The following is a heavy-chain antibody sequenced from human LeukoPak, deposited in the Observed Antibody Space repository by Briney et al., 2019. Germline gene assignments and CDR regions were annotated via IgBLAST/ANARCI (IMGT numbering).Heavy chain of an antibody. V-gene: IGHV3-23*01. D-gene: IGHD3-16*01. CDR3: ARESYDYVWGGYAFDI. Sequence: GGSLRLSCAASGFTFSSYAMSWVRQAPGKGLEWVSAISGSGGSTYYADSVKGRFTISRDNAKNSLYLQMNSLRAEDTAVYYCARESYDYVWGGYAFDIWGQGTMVTVSS. CDR2: ISGSGGST. J-gene: IGHJ3*02. CDR1: GFTFSSYA.